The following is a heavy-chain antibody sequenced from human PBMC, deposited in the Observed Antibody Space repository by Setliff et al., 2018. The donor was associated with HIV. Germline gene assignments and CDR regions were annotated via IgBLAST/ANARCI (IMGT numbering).Heavy chain of an antibody. J-gene: IGHJ5*02. CDR2: INSASGGT. D-gene: IGHD2-15*01. CDR1: GYTFTDNY. V-gene: IGHV1-2*02. CDR3: ATSQSSGIIVDH. Sequence: ASVKVSCKASGYTFTDNYIHWVRQAPGQGLEWMAWINSASGGTNYAQNFQGRVTVTRDTSINTVYLEVNGLKSDDTAVYYCATSQSSGIIVDHWGLGTLVTVSS.